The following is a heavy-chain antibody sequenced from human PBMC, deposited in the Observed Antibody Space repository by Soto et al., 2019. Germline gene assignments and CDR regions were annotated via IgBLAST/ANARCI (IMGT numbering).Heavy chain of an antibody. CDR3: ARDPILDWGRFDS. V-gene: IGHV3-7*01. CDR1: GFTFSSYW. CDR2: IKQDGYEK. Sequence: EVQLVESGGGLVQPGGSLRLSCAASGFTFSSYWMSWVRQAPGKGLEWVANIKQDGYEKYYVDSVKGRFTISRDNAKNSLYLQMNSLRAEDTAVYYCARDPILDWGRFDSWGQGTLVTVSS. D-gene: IGHD7-27*01. J-gene: IGHJ4*02.